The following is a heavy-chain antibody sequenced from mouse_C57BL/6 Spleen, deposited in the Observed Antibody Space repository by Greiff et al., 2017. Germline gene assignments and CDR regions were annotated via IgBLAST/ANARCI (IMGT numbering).Heavy chain of an antibody. CDR2: INPSNGGT. Sequence: QVQLQQPGTELVKPGASVKLSCKASGYTFTSYWMHWVKQRPGQGLEWIGNINPSNGGTNYNEKFKGKATLTVDKSSSTAYMQLSSLTSEDSAVYYCARGDYDYDAWFAYWGQGTLVTVSA. D-gene: IGHD2-4*01. CDR1: GYTFTSYW. V-gene: IGHV1-53*01. CDR3: ARGDYDYDAWFAY. J-gene: IGHJ3*01.